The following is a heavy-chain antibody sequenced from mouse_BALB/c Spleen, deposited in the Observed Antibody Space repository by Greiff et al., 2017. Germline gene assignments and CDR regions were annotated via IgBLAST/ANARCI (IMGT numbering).Heavy chain of an antibody. CDR1: GYTFTSYY. Sequence: QVQLQQSGPELVKPGASVRISCKASGYTFTSYYIHWVKQRPGQGLEWIGWIYPGNVNTKYNEKFKGKATLTADKSSSTAYMQLSSLTSEDSAVYFCARRDGYYEDYWGQGTTLTVSS. V-gene: IGHV1S56*01. CDR3: ARRDGYYEDY. D-gene: IGHD2-3*01. CDR2: IYPGNVNT. J-gene: IGHJ2*01.